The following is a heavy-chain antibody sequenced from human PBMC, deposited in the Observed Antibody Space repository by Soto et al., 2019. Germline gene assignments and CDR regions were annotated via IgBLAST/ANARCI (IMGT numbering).Heavy chain of an antibody. CDR1: GYTFTSYY. D-gene: IGHD2-21*02. CDR3: VRYLYCGGDCPSVTFDY. Sequence: ASVKVSCKASGYTFTSYYMHWVRQAPGQGLEWMGIINPSGGSTSYAQKFQGRVTMTRDTSTSTVYMELSSLRSEDTVVYFCVRYLYCGGDCPSVTFDYWGQGTLVTVSS. J-gene: IGHJ4*02. V-gene: IGHV1-46*01. CDR2: INPSGGST.